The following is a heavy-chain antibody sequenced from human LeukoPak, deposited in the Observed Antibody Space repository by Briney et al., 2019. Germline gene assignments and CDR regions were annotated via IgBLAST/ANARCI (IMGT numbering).Heavy chain of an antibody. V-gene: IGHV4-4*07. CDR2: IYTSGST. D-gene: IGHD1-26*01. CDR1: GGSISGYY. Sequence: SETLSLTCTVSGGSISGYYWSWIRQPAGKGLEWIGRIYTSGSTNYNASLKSRVSMSVDTSRNQFSLKLSSVTAADTAVFYCARENSGSYREFDYWGQGTLVTVSS. CDR3: ARENSGSYREFDY. J-gene: IGHJ4*02.